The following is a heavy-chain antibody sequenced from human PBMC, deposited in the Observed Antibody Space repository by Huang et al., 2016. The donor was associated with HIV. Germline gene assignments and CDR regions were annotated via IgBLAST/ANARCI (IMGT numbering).Heavy chain of an antibody. CDR2: IYYSGDT. CDR3: ARHFGSWSGYFDS. CDR1: GGSITDSNYY. V-gene: IGHV4-39*01. Sequence: QLQLQESGPGLVRPSETLSLICTVSGGSITDSNYYGGWIRQPPGKGLEWIGSIYYSGDTDYNPSLNSRVTMSVDTSKNRFSLDIRSVAVADTAIYYCARHFGSWSGYFDSWGQGTLVPVSS. D-gene: IGHD3-10*01. J-gene: IGHJ4*02.